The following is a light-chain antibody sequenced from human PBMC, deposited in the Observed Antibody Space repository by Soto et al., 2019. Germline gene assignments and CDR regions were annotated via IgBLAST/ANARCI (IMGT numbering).Light chain of an antibody. CDR2: AAS. Sequence: IHLTQSPSSLSASVGDRVTITCRASQDISIYLAWYLQRPGKAPELLIYAASTLQSGVPSRFSGSGSGTEFTLTISSLQPDDFATYYCQQYNSHPITFGQGTRLEIK. CDR3: QQYNSHPIT. CDR1: QDISIY. J-gene: IGKJ5*01. V-gene: IGKV1-9*01.